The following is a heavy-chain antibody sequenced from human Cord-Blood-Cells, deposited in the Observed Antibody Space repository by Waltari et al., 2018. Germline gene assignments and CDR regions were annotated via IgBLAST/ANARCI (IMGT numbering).Heavy chain of an antibody. CDR3: ARHDTGSVLVGFDI. D-gene: IGHD2-8*02. V-gene: IGHV5-51*01. Sequence: EVQLVQSGAEVKKPGESLKISCKGSGYSFTSYWLGWVRQLPGKGLEWMGIIYPSDSDTGYSPSVQGQVTIAADKAISTVYLQLSSLRASDTAMYYCARHDTGSVLVGFDIWGQGTMVTVSS. CDR1: GYSFTSYW. CDR2: IYPSDSDT. J-gene: IGHJ3*02.